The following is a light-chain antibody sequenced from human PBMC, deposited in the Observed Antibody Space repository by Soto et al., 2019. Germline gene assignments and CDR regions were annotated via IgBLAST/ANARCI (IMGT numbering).Light chain of an antibody. V-gene: IGKV1-8*01. CDR3: QQYYSYPFT. Sequence: AIRMTQSPSSLSASTGDRVTITCRASQGISSYLAWYQQKPGKAPKLLIYAASTLQSGVPSRFSGSGSGTDFTHTISCLQSEDFATYYCQQYYSYPFTFGGGTKVEIK. CDR1: QGISSY. J-gene: IGKJ4*01. CDR2: AAS.